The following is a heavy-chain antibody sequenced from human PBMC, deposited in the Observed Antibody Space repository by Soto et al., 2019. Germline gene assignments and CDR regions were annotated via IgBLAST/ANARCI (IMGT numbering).Heavy chain of an antibody. CDR3: VNSGYYHGVDV. Sequence: EVQLVESGGGLGKPGGSLRLSCEASGLTFTNAWMTWVRQAPGNGLEWVGRIKSKTDGGTIDYAAPVKGRFSISRDDSKNTLYLQMNSLKTEDTAVYYCVNSGYYHGVDVWGQGTTVIVSS. V-gene: IGHV3-15*01. CDR1: GLTFTNAW. CDR2: IKSKTDGGTI. J-gene: IGHJ6*02. D-gene: IGHD1-20*01.